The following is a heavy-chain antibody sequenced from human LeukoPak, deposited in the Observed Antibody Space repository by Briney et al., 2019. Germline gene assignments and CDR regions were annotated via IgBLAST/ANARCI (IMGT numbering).Heavy chain of an antibody. Sequence: PGASLRLSCAASAFTFSNYAMSWVRQAPGKGLEWVSAFLGSGGSTYYADSVKGRFTVSRDNSKSTLYLQMNSLRAEDTALYYCAKWGDYDVLTGYYVPDYWGQGTPVTVSS. J-gene: IGHJ4*02. V-gene: IGHV3-23*01. CDR3: AKWGDYDVLTGYYVPDY. CDR1: AFTFSNYA. D-gene: IGHD3-9*01. CDR2: FLGSGGST.